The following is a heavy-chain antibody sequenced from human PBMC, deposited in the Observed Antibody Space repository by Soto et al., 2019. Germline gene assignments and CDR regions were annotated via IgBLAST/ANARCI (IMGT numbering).Heavy chain of an antibody. D-gene: IGHD3-16*01. CDR1: GGSFSGDY. Sequence: SETLSLTCAVYGGSFSGDYWSWIRQPPGKGLEWIGEINHSGSTNYNPSLKSRVTISVDTSKNQFSLKLSSVTAADTAVYYCARSYVRVYFFDYWGQGTLVIVSS. CDR2: INHSGST. V-gene: IGHV4-34*01. J-gene: IGHJ4*02. CDR3: ARSYVRVYFFDY.